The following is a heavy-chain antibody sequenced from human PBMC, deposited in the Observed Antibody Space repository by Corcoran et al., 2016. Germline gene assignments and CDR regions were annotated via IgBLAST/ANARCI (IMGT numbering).Heavy chain of an antibody. CDR1: GFSISSGYY. Sequence: QVQLQESGPGLVKPSETLSLTCTVSGFSISSGYYWGWIRQPPGKGLEWIGSIYHSGSTYYNPSLESRVTMSVDTSKNQFSLRLNTVTAADTAVYYCAISSIAVVVATLFDIWGQGTMVSVSS. D-gene: IGHD2-15*01. V-gene: IGHV4-38-2*02. J-gene: IGHJ3*02. CDR2: IYHSGST. CDR3: AISSIAVVVATLFDI.